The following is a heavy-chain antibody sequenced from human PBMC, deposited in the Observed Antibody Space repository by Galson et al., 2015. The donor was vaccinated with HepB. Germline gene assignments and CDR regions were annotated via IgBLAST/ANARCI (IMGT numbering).Heavy chain of an antibody. CDR3: ATHSRTTHNWNYANSFDY. D-gene: IGHD1-7*01. J-gene: IGHJ4*02. Sequence: SLRLSCAASGFTFSSYGMHWVRRAPGKGLEWVAVIYSGGSTYYADSVKGRFTISRDNSKNTLYLQMNSLRAEDTAVYYCATHSRTTHNWNYANSFDYWGQGTLVTVSS. CDR1: GFTFSSYG. CDR2: IYSGGST. V-gene: IGHV3-NL1*01.